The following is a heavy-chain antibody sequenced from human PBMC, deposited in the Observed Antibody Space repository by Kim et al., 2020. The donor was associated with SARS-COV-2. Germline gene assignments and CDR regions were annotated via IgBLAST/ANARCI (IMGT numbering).Heavy chain of an antibody. V-gene: IGHV4-31*03. J-gene: IGHJ5*02. CDR2: IYYSGST. CDR3: ARFWFGESNWFDP. Sequence: SETLSLTCTVSGGSISSGGYYWSWIRQHPGKGLEWIGYIYYSGSTYYNPSLKSRVTISVDTSKNQFSLKLSSVTAADTAVYYCARFWFGESNWFDPWGQGTLVTVSS. CDR1: GGSISSGGYY. D-gene: IGHD3-10*01.